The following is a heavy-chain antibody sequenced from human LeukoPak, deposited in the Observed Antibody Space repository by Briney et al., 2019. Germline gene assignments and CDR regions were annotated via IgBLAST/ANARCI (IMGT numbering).Heavy chain of an antibody. V-gene: IGHV3-23*01. CDR2: ISGSGGST. J-gene: IGHJ3*02. D-gene: IGHD3-10*02. CDR3: AKDLFRPEGAFDI. Sequence: RPGGSLRLSCAASGFTFSSYAMNWVRQAPGKGLEWVSSISGSGGSTYFADSVKGRFTLSRDNSKNTLYLQMNSLRAEDTAVYYCAKDLFRPEGAFDIWGQGTMVTVSS. CDR1: GFTFSSYA.